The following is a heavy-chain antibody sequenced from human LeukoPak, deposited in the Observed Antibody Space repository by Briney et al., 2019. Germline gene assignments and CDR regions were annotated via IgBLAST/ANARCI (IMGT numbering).Heavy chain of an antibody. CDR2: IYFSGTP. Sequence: PSETLSLTCTVSRGSIRTADYYWAWVRQPPGEGLEWLGSIYFSGTPYFNPSLKSRVAVSIDTSKNQFSLKVTSVNASDTAAYFCARTSSWYAGAWFDSWGQGTLVTVSS. J-gene: IGHJ5*01. D-gene: IGHD6-13*01. CDR1: RGSIRTADYY. V-gene: IGHV4-39*01. CDR3: ARTSSWYAGAWFDS.